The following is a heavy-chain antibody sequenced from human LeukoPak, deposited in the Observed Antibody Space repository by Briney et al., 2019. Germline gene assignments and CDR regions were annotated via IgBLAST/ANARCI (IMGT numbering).Heavy chain of an antibody. CDR2: IYYSGST. CDR1: GGSISSSSYY. Sequence: SETLSLTCTVSGGSISSSSYYWGWIRQPPGKGLEWIGSIYYSGSTYYNPSLKSRVTISVDTSKNQFSLKLSSVTAADTAVYYCARTDTAMVYWGQGTLVTVSS. V-gene: IGHV4-39*01. CDR3: ARTDTAMVY. J-gene: IGHJ4*02. D-gene: IGHD5-18*01.